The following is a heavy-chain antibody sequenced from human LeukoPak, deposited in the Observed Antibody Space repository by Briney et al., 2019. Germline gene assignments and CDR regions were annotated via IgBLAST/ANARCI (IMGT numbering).Heavy chain of an antibody. D-gene: IGHD3-10*01. V-gene: IGHV1-8*03. CDR1: GYTFTSYD. J-gene: IGHJ4*02. CDR3: ARNTMVRGVLNFDY. CDR2: MNPNSGNT. Sequence: ASVKVSCKASGYTFTSYDINWVRQATGQGLEWMGWMNPNSGNTGYAQKFQGRVTITRNTSISTAYMELSSLRSEDTAAYYCARNTMVRGVLNFDYWGQGTLVTVSS.